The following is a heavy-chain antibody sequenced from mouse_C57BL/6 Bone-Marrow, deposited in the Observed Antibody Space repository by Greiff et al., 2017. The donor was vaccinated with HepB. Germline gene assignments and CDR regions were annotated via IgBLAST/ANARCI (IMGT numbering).Heavy chain of an antibody. V-gene: IGHV14-4*01. CDR2: IDPENGDT. D-gene: IGHD2-1*01. J-gene: IGHJ4*01. Sequence: VQLQQSGAELVRPGASVKLSCTASGFNIKDDYMHWVKQRPEQGLEWIGWIDPENGDTEYASKFQGKATITADTSSNTAYLQLSSLTSEDTAVYYCTTWGGNYGYAMDYWGQGTSVTVSS. CDR1: GFNIKDDY. CDR3: TTWGGNYGYAMDY.